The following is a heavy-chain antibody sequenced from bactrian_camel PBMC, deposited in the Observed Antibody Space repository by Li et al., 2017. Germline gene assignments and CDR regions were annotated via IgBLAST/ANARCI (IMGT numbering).Heavy chain of an antibody. CDR1: GYTISRIC. Sequence: HVQLVESGGGSVQAGGSLRLSCAASGYTISRICMGWFRQAPGKEREGVALIDSDGTTKYAEAVKGRFAISKDNGKKTLYLRMNSLCPEDTAMYYCAADPWRCPPPVGITWKHGAYVYWGQGTQVTVS. J-gene: IGHJ4*01. V-gene: IGHV3S53*01. CDR2: IDSDGTT. CDR3: AADPWRCPPPVGITWKHGAYVY. D-gene: IGHD1*01.